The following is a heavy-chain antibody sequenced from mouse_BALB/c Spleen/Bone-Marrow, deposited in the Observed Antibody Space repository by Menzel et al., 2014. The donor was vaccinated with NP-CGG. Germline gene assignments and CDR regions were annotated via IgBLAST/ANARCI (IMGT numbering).Heavy chain of an antibody. CDR1: GFNVKDTY. V-gene: IGHV14-3*02. CDR3: ASYVYGYYFDY. Sequence: VQLQQSGAELVKPGASVKLSCTASGFNVKDTYIHWVKQRPEQGLEWIGRIDPANGNTKYDPKFQGKATITADTSSNTAYLQLSSLTSEDTAVYYGASYVYGYYFDYWGQGTTLTVSS. CDR2: IDPANGNT. D-gene: IGHD2-2*01. J-gene: IGHJ2*01.